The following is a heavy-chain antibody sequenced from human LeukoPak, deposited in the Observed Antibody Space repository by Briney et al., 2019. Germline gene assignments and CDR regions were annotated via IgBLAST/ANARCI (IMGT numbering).Heavy chain of an antibody. J-gene: IGHJ4*02. Sequence: GGSLRLSCAASGFTFSSYAMHWVRQAPGKGLEYVSAISSNGGGTYYANSVKGRFTISRDNARNSLYLQMNSLRAEDTAVYYCARDNWNYALPFDYWGQGTLVTVSS. CDR1: GFTFSSYA. V-gene: IGHV3-64*01. CDR2: ISSNGGGT. CDR3: ARDNWNYALPFDY. D-gene: IGHD1-7*01.